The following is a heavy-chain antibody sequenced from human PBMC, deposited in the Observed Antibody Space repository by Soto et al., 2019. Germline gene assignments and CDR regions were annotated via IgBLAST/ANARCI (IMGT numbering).Heavy chain of an antibody. Sequence: PSETLSLTCAVSGDSITSDKWWSWIRQPPGKGLEWIGDIYHSGSSHYNPSLKSRVTVSVDKSKNQFSLKLTSVTAADTAVYFCVSHRNYIVVSGSFFDYWSQGTLVTVSS. CDR1: GDSITSDKW. D-gene: IGHD6-19*01. J-gene: IGHJ4*02. V-gene: IGHV4-4*02. CDR3: VSHRNYIVVSGSFFDY. CDR2: IYHSGSS.